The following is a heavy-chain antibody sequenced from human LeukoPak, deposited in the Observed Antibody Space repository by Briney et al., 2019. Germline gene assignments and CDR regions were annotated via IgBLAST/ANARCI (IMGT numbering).Heavy chain of an antibody. CDR2: ISYDGSNK. V-gene: IGHV3-30-3*01. D-gene: IGHD3-10*01. Sequence: GGSLRLSCAASGFTSSSYAMHWVRQAPGKGLEWVAVISYDGSNKYFADSVKGRFTISRDNAKNSLYLQMNSLRAEDTAVYYCARDQTEPEPMGFDYWGQGTLVTVSS. CDR3: ARDQTEPEPMGFDY. CDR1: GFTSSSYA. J-gene: IGHJ4*02.